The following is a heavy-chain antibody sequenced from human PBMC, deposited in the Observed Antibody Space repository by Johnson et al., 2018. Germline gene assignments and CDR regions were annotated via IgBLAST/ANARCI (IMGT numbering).Heavy chain of an antibody. V-gene: IGHV3-9*01. CDR2: ISWNSGRI. CDR1: GFTFDDYA. CDR3: AKEGWFGGNYSYCYMDV. J-gene: IGHJ6*03. Sequence: VQLVESGGGLVQPGRSLRLSCAASGFTFDDYAMHWVRPAPGKGLEWVSGISWNSGRIGYADSVKGRFTISRDNAKNSLYLQMNSLRAEDTALYYCAKEGWFGGNYSYCYMDVGGKGTTVTVSS. D-gene: IGHD3-10*01.